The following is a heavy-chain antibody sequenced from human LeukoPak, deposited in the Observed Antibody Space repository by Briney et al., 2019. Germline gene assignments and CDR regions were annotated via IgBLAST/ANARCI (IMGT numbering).Heavy chain of an antibody. CDR2: ISSSGSTI. Sequence: GGSLRLSCAASGFTFSDYYMSWIRQAPGKGLGWVSYISSSGSTIYYADSVKGRFTISRDKAKNSLYLQMNSLRAEDTAVYYCARDLDILTPNLAYWGQGTLVTVSS. V-gene: IGHV3-11*04. J-gene: IGHJ4*02. D-gene: IGHD3-9*01. CDR1: GFTFSDYY. CDR3: ARDLDILTPNLAY.